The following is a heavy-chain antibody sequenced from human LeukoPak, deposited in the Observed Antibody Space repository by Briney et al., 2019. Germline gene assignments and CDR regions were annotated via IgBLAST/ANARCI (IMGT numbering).Heavy chain of an antibody. V-gene: IGHV4-34*01. Sequence: PSETLPLTCAVYGGSFSGYYWSWVRQPPGKGLEWIGEINHSGGTNYNPSLKSRVTISVDTSKNQFSLKLSSVTAADTAVYYCARGGLGARGSSWYYYYYGMDVWGKGTTVTVSS. J-gene: IGHJ6*04. CDR1: GGSFSGYY. CDR3: ARGGLGARGSSWYYYYYGMDV. CDR2: INHSGGT. D-gene: IGHD6-13*01.